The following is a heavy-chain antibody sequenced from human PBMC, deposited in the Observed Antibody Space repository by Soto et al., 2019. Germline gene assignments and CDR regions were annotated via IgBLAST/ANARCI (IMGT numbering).Heavy chain of an antibody. CDR3: ARGDPRGYSYGYEAFDI. CDR1: GLIVSDNH. D-gene: IGHD5-18*01. Sequence: PGGSLRLSCAASGLIVSDNHMTWVRQTPGKGLEWVAFFYSGGSIYYADSVKGRFTISRDNSQNTLHLQMNSLRAEDTAVYYCARGDPRGYSYGYEAFDIWGQGKMVTVSS. CDR2: FYSGGSI. J-gene: IGHJ3*02. V-gene: IGHV3-53*01.